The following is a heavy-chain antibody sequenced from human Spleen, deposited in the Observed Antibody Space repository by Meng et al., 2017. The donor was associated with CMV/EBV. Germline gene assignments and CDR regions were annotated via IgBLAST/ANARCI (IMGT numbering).Heavy chain of an antibody. CDR1: GGSFSGYY. J-gene: IGHJ5*02. Sequence: QVQLQQWGAGLLKPSETRSLTCAVYGGSFSGYYWSWIRQPPGKGLEWIGEINHSGSTNYNPSLKSRVTISVDTSKNQFSLKLSSVTAADTAVYYCAREPTVTTLGNWFDPWGQGTLVTVSS. CDR2: INHSGST. CDR3: AREPTVTTLGNWFDP. V-gene: IGHV4-34*01. D-gene: IGHD4-17*01.